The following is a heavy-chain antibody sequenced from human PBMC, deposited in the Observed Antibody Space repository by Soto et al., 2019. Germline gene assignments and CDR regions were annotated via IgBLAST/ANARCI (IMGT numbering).Heavy chain of an antibody. D-gene: IGHD3-22*01. J-gene: IGHJ4*02. CDR3: AKATRAYYYDSSGYYSTRLFDY. CDR1: GFTFSSYW. V-gene: IGHV3-30*18. CDR2: ISYDGSNK. Sequence: VQLVESGGGLVQPGGSLRLSCAASGFTFSSYWMSWVRQAPGKGLEWVAVISYDGSNKYYADSVKGRFTISRDNSKNTLYLQMNSLRAEDTAVYYCAKATRAYYYDSSGYYSTRLFDYWGQGTLVTVSS.